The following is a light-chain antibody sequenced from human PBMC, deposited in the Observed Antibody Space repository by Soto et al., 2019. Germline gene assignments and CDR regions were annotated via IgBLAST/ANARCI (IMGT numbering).Light chain of an antibody. J-gene: IGLJ1*01. CDR2: DVS. CDR1: SSDVGGYNY. V-gene: IGLV2-14*01. CDR3: SSYTSSSPYV. Sequence: QLVLTQPASVSGSPGQSINISCTGTSSDVGGYNYVSWYQQHPGKAPKLMIYDVSNRPSGVSNRFSGSKSGNTASLTISGLQAEDEAYYYCSSYTSSSPYVFGTGTKLTVL.